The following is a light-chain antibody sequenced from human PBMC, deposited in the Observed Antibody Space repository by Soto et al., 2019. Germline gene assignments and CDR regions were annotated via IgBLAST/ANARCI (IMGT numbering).Light chain of an antibody. CDR2: DAS. V-gene: IGKV3-20*01. CDR1: RSVSSY. Sequence: EIVMTQSPATLSVSPGERVTLCCRATRSVSSYLAWYQQKPGQAPRLLIYDASSRATGIPDRFSGGGSGTAFTLTISRLEPEDFAVYYCQKFSSYPLNFGGGTKVDIK. J-gene: IGKJ4*01. CDR3: QKFSSYPLN.